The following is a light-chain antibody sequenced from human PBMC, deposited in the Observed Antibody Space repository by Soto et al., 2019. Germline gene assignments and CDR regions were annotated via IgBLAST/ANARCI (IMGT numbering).Light chain of an antibody. CDR1: QAVNTR. CDR2: LTS. V-gene: IGKV3-20*01. CDR3: QQYGSSPPWT. J-gene: IGKJ1*01. Sequence: EIVLTQSPATLSSFPGDRVTLSCRASQAVNTRLAWYQHKPGQAPRLLIYLTSNRAAGIPARFSGSGSGTDFTLTISRLEPEDFAVYYCQQYGSSPPWTFGQGTKVDI.